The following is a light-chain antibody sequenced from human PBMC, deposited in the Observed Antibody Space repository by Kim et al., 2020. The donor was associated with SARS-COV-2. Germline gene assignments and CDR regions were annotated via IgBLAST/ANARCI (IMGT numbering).Light chain of an antibody. J-gene: IGLJ2*01. CDR1: SSDIGSYSL. CDR3: CSHAGGGTMR. CDR2: EGS. V-gene: IGLV2-23*01. Sequence: QSALTQPASVSGSPGQSITISCTGTSSDIGSYSLVSWYQQYPGEAPKLMIYEGSKRPSGVSPRFSGSKSGNTASLTISGLQAEDEADYYCCSHAGGGTMRFGGATQLTVL.